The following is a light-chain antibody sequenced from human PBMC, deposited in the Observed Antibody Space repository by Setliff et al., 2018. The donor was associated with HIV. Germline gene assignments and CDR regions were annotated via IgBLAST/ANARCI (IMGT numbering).Light chain of an antibody. CDR1: RSNIGAGYD. Sequence: QSVLTQPPSVSGAPGQRVTISCTGSRSNIGAGYDVQWYQQLPGTAPKLVMFGNSNRPSGFPDRFSDSKSGTSASLAISGLQAEDEADYYCQSYDSSLSGYVFGTGTKVTVL. V-gene: IGLV1-40*01. CDR3: QSYDSSLSGYV. CDR2: GNS. J-gene: IGLJ1*01.